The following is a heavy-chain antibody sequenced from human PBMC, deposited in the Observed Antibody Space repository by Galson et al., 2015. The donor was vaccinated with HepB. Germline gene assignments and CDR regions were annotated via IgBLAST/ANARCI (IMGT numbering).Heavy chain of an antibody. CDR2: VDPEDGET. Sequence: VKVSCKVSGYTFTDYYMHWVQQAPGKGLEWMGLVDPEDGETIYAEKFQGRVTITADTSTDTAYMELSSLRSEDTAVYYCAIAPHSTMVQGVIIKIPPAVDYWGQGTLVTVSS. D-gene: IGHD3-10*01. CDR3: AIAPHSTMVQGVIIKIPPAVDY. CDR1: GYTFTDYY. V-gene: IGHV1-69-2*01. J-gene: IGHJ4*02.